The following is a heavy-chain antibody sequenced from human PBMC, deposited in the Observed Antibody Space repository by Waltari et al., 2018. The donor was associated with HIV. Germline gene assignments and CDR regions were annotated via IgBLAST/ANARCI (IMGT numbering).Heavy chain of an antibody. CDR1: GFTFSSYG. CDR2: IWYEGSNK. Sequence: QVQLVESGGGVVQPGRSLRLSCAASGFTFSSYGMHWVRQAPGKGLEGVGVIWYEGSNKYYADSVKGRFSISRDNSKNTLYLQMNSLRAEDTAVYFCARRGVLTYYYTMDVWGQGTTVTVSS. D-gene: IGHD3-10*01. J-gene: IGHJ6*02. V-gene: IGHV3-33*01. CDR3: ARRGVLTYYYTMDV.